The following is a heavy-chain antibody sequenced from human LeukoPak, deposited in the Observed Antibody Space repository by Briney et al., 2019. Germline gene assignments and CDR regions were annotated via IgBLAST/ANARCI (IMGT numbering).Heavy chain of an antibody. V-gene: IGHV1-2*02. J-gene: IGHJ5*02. CDR3: ARDRSPKANWFDL. Sequence: GASVKVSCKASGYTFTGYYIHWVRQAPGQGLEWMGWISPNNGGTNYAQKFQGRVTMTRDTSISTAYMELSSLRSDDTAVYYCARDRSPKANWFDLWGQGTLVTVSS. CDR1: GYTFTGYY. CDR2: ISPNNGGT.